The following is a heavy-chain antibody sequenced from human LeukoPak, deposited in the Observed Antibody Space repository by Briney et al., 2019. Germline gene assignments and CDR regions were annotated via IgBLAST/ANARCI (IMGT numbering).Heavy chain of an antibody. CDR2: INHSGST. V-gene: IGHV4-34*01. CDR1: GGSFSGYY. Sequence: SETLSLTCAVYGGSFSGYYWSWIRQPPGKGLEWIGEINHSGSTDYNPSLKSRVTISVDTSKNQFSLKLSSVTAADTAVYYCSLRYSDWLRGGDDAFDIWGQGTMVTVSS. D-gene: IGHD3-9*01. J-gene: IGHJ3*02. CDR3: SLRYSDWLRGGDDAFDI.